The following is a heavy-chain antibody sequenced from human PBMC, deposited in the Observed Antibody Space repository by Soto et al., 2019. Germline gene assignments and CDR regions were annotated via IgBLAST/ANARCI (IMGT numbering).Heavy chain of an antibody. Sequence: PGGSLRLSCAASGFTFSSYAMSWVRQAPGKGLEWVSAISGSGGSTYYADSVKGRFTTSRDNSKNTLYLQMNSLRAEDTAVYYCAKAPYYYDSSGYAGVDYWGQGTLVTVSS. D-gene: IGHD3-22*01. CDR1: GFTFSSYA. J-gene: IGHJ4*02. V-gene: IGHV3-23*01. CDR3: AKAPYYYDSSGYAGVDY. CDR2: ISGSGGST.